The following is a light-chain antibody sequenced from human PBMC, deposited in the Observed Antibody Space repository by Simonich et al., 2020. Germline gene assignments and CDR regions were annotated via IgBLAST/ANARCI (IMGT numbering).Light chain of an antibody. CDR3: CSYAGSSTVV. V-gene: IGLV2-23*01. J-gene: IGLJ2*01. CDR1: SMDVGGYTL. Sequence: QPPLTNPPPFPGSLGHRSTTPSPGPSMDVGGYTLFSWYQRHPGKAPKLMIYQGSKRPLGVSNRFSGSKSGNTASLTISGLQAEDEADYYCCSYAGSSTVVFGGGTKLTVL. CDR2: QGS.